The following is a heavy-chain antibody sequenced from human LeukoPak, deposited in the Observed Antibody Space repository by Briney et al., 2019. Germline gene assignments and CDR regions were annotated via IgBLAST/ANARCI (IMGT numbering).Heavy chain of an antibody. CDR2: IYPGDSDT. D-gene: IGHD6-19*01. V-gene: IGHV5-51*01. J-gene: IGHJ6*03. CDR3: ARLPVAAAAYYYYMDV. Sequence: GESLKISCKGSGYSFTSYWIGWVRQMPGKGLEWMGIIYPGDSDTRYSPSFQGQVTIPADKSISTAYLQWSSLKASDTAMYYCARLPVAAAAYYYYMDVWGKGTTVTVSS. CDR1: GYSFTSYW.